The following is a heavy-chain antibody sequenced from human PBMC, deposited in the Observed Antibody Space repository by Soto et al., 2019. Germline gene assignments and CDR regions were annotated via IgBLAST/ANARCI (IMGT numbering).Heavy chain of an antibody. CDR2: IWYDGSNK. V-gene: IGHV3-33*01. CDR1: GFTFSSYG. D-gene: IGHD2-2*01. Sequence: GGSLRLSCAASGFTFSSYGMHWVRQAPGKGLEWVAVIWYDGSNKYYADSVKGRFTISRDNSKNTLYLQMNSLRAEDTAVYYCARVGGRQYQLLYYFDYWGQGTLVTVSS. CDR3: ARVGGRQYQLLYYFDY. J-gene: IGHJ4*02.